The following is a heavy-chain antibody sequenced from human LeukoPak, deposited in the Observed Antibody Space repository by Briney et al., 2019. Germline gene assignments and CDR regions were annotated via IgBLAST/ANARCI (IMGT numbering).Heavy chain of an antibody. V-gene: IGHV4-34*01. D-gene: IGHD3-3*01. CDR2: INHSVST. Sequence: KPSETLSLTWAVYGGSFSVYYWSWIRQPPGKGLERIGEINHSVSTNYNPSLKSRVTISVDTSKNQFSLWLSSVTAADTAVYYCARGPYYDFWSGFPPYYYDYMDVWGKGTTVTVSS. J-gene: IGHJ6*03. CDR3: ARGPYYDFWSGFPPYYYDYMDV. CDR1: GGSFSVYY.